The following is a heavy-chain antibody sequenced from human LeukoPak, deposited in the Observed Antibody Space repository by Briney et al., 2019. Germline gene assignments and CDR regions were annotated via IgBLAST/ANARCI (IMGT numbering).Heavy chain of an antibody. V-gene: IGHV3-7*01. CDR3: ARTIRGY. CDR2: IKDDGSES. Sequence: GGSLRLSCAASGFTFSNYWMSWVRQAPGKGLEWVANIKDDGSESYYVDSVKGRFTISRDNAKNSLYLQMTSLRDEGTAVYYCARTIRGYWGQGTLVTVSS. CDR1: GFTFSNYW. J-gene: IGHJ4*02. D-gene: IGHD4/OR15-4a*01.